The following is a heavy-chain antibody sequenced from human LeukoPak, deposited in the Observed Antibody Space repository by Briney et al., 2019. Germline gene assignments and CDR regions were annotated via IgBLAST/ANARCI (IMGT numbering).Heavy chain of an antibody. V-gene: IGHV4-39*01. Sequence: SETLSHTCTVSGGSISGSSYYWGWIRQPPGKGLEWIESIYYSGSTYYNPSLKSRVTISVDTSKNQFSLKLSSVTAADTAVYYCARATGVVPAHNWFDPWGQGTLVTVSS. CDR3: ARATGVVPAHNWFDP. D-gene: IGHD2-2*01. CDR1: GGSISGSSYY. J-gene: IGHJ5*02. CDR2: IYYSGST.